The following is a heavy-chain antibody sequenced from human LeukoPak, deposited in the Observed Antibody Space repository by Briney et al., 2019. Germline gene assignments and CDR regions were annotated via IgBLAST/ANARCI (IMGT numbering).Heavy chain of an antibody. J-gene: IGHJ4*02. Sequence: GGSLRLSCAASGFTFSSYWMHWVRQAPGKGLVWVSRINSDGSSTSYADSVKGRFTISRDNAKNTLYLQMNSLRAEDTAVYYCARGDPTGLYDYWGQGTLDTVSS. CDR3: ARGDPTGLYDY. D-gene: IGHD3-10*01. CDR2: INSDGSST. CDR1: GFTFSSYW. V-gene: IGHV3-74*01.